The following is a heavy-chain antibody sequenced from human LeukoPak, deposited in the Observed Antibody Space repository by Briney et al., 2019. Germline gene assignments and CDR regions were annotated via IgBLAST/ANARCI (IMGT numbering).Heavy chain of an antibody. D-gene: IGHD1-20*01. V-gene: IGHV1-69*13. J-gene: IGHJ6*04. CDR1: GGTFSSYA. CDR3: ARGQYPFITGTYYYYYYGMDV. Sequence: SVKVSCKAFGGTFSSYAISWVRQAPGQGLEWMGGIIPIFGTANYAQKFQGRVTITADESTSTAYMELSSLRSEDTAVYYCARGQYPFITGTYYYYYYGMDVWGKGTTVTVSS. CDR2: IIPIFGTA.